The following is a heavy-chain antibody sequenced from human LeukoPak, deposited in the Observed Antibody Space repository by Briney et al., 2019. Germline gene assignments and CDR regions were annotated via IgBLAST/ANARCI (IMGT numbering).Heavy chain of an antibody. V-gene: IGHV3-30-3*01. CDR2: ISYDGSNR. CDR3: ARGEVVTGTTWNY. D-gene: IGHD1-20*01. J-gene: IGHJ4*02. CDR1: GFTFSSYA. Sequence: GGSLRLSCAASGFTFSSYAMHWVRQAPGKGLEWVAVISYDGSNRYYADSVKGRFTISRDNSKNTLYLQMNSLRAEDTAVYYCARGEVVTGTTWNYWGQGTLVTVSS.